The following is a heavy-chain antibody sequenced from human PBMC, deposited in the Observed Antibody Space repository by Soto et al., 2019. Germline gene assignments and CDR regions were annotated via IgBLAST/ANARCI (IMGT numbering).Heavy chain of an antibody. CDR1: GFTFSSYA. CDR3: AKFWSYSNYGYYYYGMDV. Sequence: PGGSLRLSCGASGFTFSSYAMSWFRQAPGKGLEWVSAISGSGGSTYYADSVKGRFTISRDNSKNTLYLQMNSLRAEDTAVYYCAKFWSYSNYGYYYYGMDVWGQGTTVTVSS. D-gene: IGHD4-4*01. CDR2: ISGSGGST. V-gene: IGHV3-23*01. J-gene: IGHJ6*02.